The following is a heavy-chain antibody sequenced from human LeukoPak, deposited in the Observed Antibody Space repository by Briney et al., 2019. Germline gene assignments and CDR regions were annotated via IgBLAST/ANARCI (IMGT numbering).Heavy chain of an antibody. CDR2: ISWNSGSI. Sequence: PGGSLRLSCAASGFTFDDYAMHWVRQAPGKGLEWVSGISWNSGSIGYADSVKGRFTISRDNAKNSLYLQMNSLRAEDTALYYCAKARDKYQLLSKNWFDPWGQGTLVTVSS. V-gene: IGHV3-9*01. CDR1: GFTFDDYA. D-gene: IGHD2-2*01. CDR3: AKARDKYQLLSKNWFDP. J-gene: IGHJ5*02.